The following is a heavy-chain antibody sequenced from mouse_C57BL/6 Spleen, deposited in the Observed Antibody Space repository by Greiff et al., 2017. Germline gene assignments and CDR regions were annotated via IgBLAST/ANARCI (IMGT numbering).Heavy chain of an antibody. V-gene: IGHV5-17*01. J-gene: IGHJ3*01. CDR2: ISSGSSTI. D-gene: IGHD2-1*01. CDR3: ARGHGNYLAWFAY. Sequence: EVQLQQSGGGLVKPGGSLKLSCAASGFTFSDYGMHWVRQAPEKGLEWVAYISSGSSTIYYADTVKGRFTISRDNAKNTLFLQMTSLRSEDTAMYYCARGHGNYLAWFAYWGQGTLVTVSA. CDR1: GFTFSDYG.